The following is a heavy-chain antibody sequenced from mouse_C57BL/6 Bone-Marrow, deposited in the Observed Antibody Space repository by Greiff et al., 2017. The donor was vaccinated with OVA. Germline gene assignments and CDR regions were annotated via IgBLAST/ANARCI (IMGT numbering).Heavy chain of an antibody. D-gene: IGHD2-2*01. CDR1: GYSITSGYD. Sequence: EVQVVESGPGMVKPSQSLSLTCTVTGYSITSGYDWHWIRHFPGNKLEWMGYISYSGSTNYNPSLKSRISITHDTSKNHFFLKLNSVTTEDTATYYCARAWLRYAMDYWGQGTSVTVSS. CDR3: ARAWLRYAMDY. CDR2: ISYSGST. J-gene: IGHJ4*01. V-gene: IGHV3-1*01.